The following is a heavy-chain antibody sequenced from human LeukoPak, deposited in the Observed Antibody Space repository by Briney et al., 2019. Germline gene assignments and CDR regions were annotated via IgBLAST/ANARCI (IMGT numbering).Heavy chain of an antibody. V-gene: IGHV1-8*01. CDR3: ARGLGGYSSSTSCYNWFDP. J-gene: IGHJ5*02. CDR2: MNPNSGNT. Sequence: GASVKVSCKASGYTFTSYDINWVRQATGQGLEWMGWMNPNSGNTGYAQKFQGRVTMTRNTSISTAYMELSSLRSEDTAVYYCARGLGGYSSSTSCYNWFDPWGRNPGHRLL. CDR1: GYTFTSYD. D-gene: IGHD2-2*01.